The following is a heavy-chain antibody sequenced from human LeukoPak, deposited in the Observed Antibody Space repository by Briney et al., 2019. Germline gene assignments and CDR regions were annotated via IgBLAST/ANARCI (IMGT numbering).Heavy chain of an antibody. CDR2: IYYSGGT. CDR1: GGSIRGYY. Sequence: SDTLSLTCTVSGGSIRGYYWSWIRQPPGKGLELIGHIYYSGGTNYNPSLKSPVTISVHTSKNQFSLNLSSVTAADTAVYYCARVFGGGRGGWFDTWGQGTLVAVSS. CDR3: ARVFGGGRGGWFDT. V-gene: IGHV4-59*07. J-gene: IGHJ5*02. D-gene: IGHD3-16*01.